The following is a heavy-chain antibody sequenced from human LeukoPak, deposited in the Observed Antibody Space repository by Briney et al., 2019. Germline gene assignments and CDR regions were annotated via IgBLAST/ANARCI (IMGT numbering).Heavy chain of an antibody. CDR2: ISSSSSYI. CDR1: GFTFSSYS. CDR3: ARDRGYSYGRGIDY. D-gene: IGHD5-18*01. Sequence: GGSLRLSCAASGFTFSSYSMNWVRQAPGKGLEWVSSISSSSSYIYYADSVKGRFTISRDNAKNSLYLQMNSLRAEDTAVYYCARDRGYSYGRGIDYWGQXTLVTVSS. V-gene: IGHV3-21*01. J-gene: IGHJ4*02.